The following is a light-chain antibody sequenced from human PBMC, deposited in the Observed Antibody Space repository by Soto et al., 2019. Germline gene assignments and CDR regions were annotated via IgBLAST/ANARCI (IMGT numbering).Light chain of an antibody. CDR3: QQYKDGAWT. CDR2: DAS. V-gene: IGKV1-5*01. Sequence: DIQLTQSPSTLSASVGDRVTVTCRASQIIDRYLAWYQQKPGKAPKLLVYDASTLEGGVPSSFSVSRSATEFILTISSLQPDDFATYYCQQYKDGAWTFGQGTRVEIK. J-gene: IGKJ1*01. CDR1: QIIDRY.